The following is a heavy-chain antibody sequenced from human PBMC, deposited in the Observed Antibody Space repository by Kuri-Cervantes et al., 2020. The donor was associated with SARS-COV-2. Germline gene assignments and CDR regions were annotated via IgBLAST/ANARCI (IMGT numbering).Heavy chain of an antibody. CDR2: IYYSGST. CDR3: ARGYAGRTSNYVRYNYYYHYMDV. Sequence: GSLRLSCTVSGGSISSYYWSWIRQPPGKGLEWIGYIYYSGSTNYNPSLKSRVTISVDTSKNQFSLKLSSVTAADTAVYYCARGYAGRTSNYVRYNYYYHYMDVWGKGTTVTVSS. CDR1: GGSISSYY. J-gene: IGHJ6*03. V-gene: IGHV4-59*12. D-gene: IGHD4-11*01.